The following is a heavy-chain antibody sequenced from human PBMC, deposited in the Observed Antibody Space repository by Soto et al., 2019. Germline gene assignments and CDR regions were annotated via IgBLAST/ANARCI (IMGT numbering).Heavy chain of an antibody. CDR1: GGSMIAYY. CDR3: ARVRGTAGKRYFDY. CDR2: TYYSGST. D-gene: IGHD6-13*01. J-gene: IGHJ4*02. Sequence: PSETLSLTCTVSGGSMIAYYWNWMRQPPGKGLQWIVYTYYSGSTTYNPSLKSRVTISVDLSKNQFSLKLDSVTPADTAVYYCARVRGTAGKRYFDYWGPGTLVTVSS. V-gene: IGHV4-59*01.